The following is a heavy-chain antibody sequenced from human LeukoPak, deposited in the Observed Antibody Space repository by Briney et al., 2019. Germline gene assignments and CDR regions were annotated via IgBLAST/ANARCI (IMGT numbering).Heavy chain of an antibody. J-gene: IGHJ6*02. V-gene: IGHV5-51*01. CDR3: VRVLWTWALNYYYGMDV. Sequence: GESLKISCTGAGYTFTNYWIGWVRQMPGKGLEWMGIIYPGDSDNRYSPSFQGQVTISADKSISTAYLQWSSLKASDTAMYYCVRVLWTWALNYYYGMDVWGQGTTVTVSS. D-gene: IGHD2-8*02. CDR2: IYPGDSDN. CDR1: GYTFTNYW.